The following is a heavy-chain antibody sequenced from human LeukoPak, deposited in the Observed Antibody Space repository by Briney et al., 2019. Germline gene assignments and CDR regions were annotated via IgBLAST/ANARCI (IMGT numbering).Heavy chain of an antibody. J-gene: IGHJ4*02. D-gene: IGHD2-2*01. CDR1: GYTFTSYY. CDR2: INPSGGST. Sequence: ASVKVSCKASGYTFTSYYMHWVRQAPGQGLEWMGIINPSGGSTSYAQKFQGRVTMTRDTSTSTVYMELSSLRSEDTGVYYCARERGSTFLDYWGQGTLVTVSS. CDR3: ARERGSTFLDY. V-gene: IGHV1-46*01.